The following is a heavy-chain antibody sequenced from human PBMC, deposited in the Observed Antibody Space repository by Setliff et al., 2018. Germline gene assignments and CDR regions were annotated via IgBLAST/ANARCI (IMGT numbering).Heavy chain of an antibody. V-gene: IGHV1-3*01. D-gene: IGHD5-12*01. Sequence: GASVKVSCKVSGYRLIEVSMHWVRQAPGQRLAWMGWINAGNGNTKYSQKFQGRVTITRDTSASTAYMELSSLRSEDTAVYYCARDPASSGYDTYYYYYYGMDVWGQGTTVTVSS. J-gene: IGHJ6*02. CDR1: GYRLIEVS. CDR3: ARDPASSGYDTYYYYYYGMDV. CDR2: INAGNGNT.